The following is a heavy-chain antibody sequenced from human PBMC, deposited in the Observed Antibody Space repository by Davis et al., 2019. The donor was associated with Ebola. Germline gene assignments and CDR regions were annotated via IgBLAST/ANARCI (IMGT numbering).Heavy chain of an antibody. V-gene: IGHV3-23*01. J-gene: IGHJ4*02. CDR1: GFTFSNDA. D-gene: IGHD2-2*02. CDR3: AKASWGPAARPLLDS. CDR2: VSGSGTTT. Sequence: GGSLRLSCVGSGFTFSNDAMSWVRQAPGKGLEWVSAVSGSGTTTAYADSVKGRFTISRDNSNNTLYLQMNSLRVEDTARYYCAKASWGPAARPLLDSWGQGTLVTVSS.